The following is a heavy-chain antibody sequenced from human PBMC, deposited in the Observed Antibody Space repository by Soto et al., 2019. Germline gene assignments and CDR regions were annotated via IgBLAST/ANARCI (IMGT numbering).Heavy chain of an antibody. D-gene: IGHD6-19*01. CDR3: AAAIGVTESAYFHH. V-gene: IGHV5-51*01. CDR2: IYPSDSDT. CDR1: GFTSTNNW. J-gene: IGHJ1*01. Sequence: GSLKISCKRSGFTSTNNWIASVRQMPGKGLECMGIIYPSDSDTRPSPSFQGQVTISADKSISTAYLQWTSLKASDTATYYCAAAIGVTESAYFHHWGQGTRVTVSS.